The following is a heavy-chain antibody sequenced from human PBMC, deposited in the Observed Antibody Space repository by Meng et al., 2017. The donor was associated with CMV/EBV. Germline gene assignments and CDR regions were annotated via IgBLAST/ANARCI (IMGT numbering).Heavy chain of an antibody. Sequence: SETLSLTCTVPGGSISSYYWSWIRQPPGKGLEWIGYIYYSGSTNYNPSLKSRVTISVDTSKNQFSLKLSSVTAADTAVYYCARGVYDFWSGYYPKYYFDYWGQGTLVTVSS. J-gene: IGHJ4*02. D-gene: IGHD3-3*01. V-gene: IGHV4-59*01. CDR1: GGSISSYY. CDR3: ARGVYDFWSGYYPKYYFDY. CDR2: IYYSGST.